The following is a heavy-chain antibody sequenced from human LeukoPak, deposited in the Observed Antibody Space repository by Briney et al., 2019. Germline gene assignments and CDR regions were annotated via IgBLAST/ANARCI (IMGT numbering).Heavy chain of an antibody. CDR2: ISGGGGST. Sequence: GGSLRLSCAASGFTFSSYVMNWVRQAPGKGLEWVSVISGGGGSTYYADSVKGRFTISRDNSKNTLFLRMNSLRAEDTAVYYCAEGGYCSSTSCYVGWFDPWGQGTLVTVSS. CDR1: GFTFSSYV. D-gene: IGHD2-2*01. CDR3: AEGGYCSSTSCYVGWFDP. J-gene: IGHJ5*02. V-gene: IGHV3-23*01.